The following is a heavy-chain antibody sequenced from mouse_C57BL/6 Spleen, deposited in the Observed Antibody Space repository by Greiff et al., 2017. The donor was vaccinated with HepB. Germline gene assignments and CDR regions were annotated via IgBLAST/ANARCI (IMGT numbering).Heavy chain of an antibody. V-gene: IGHV6-6*01. J-gene: IGHJ4*01. D-gene: IGHD2-5*01. CDR1: GFTFSDAW. Sequence: EVMLVESGGGLVQPGGSMKLSCAASGFTFSDAWMDWVRQSPEKGLEWVAEIRNKANNHATYYAESVKGRFTISRDDSKSSVYLQMNSLRAEDTGIYYCTREDSNYYYYAMDYWGQGTSVTVSS. CDR2: IRNKANNHAT. CDR3: TREDSNYYYYAMDY.